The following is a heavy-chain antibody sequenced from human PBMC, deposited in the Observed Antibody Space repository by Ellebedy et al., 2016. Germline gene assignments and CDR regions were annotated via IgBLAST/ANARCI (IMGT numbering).Heavy chain of an antibody. Sequence: GGSLRLSCAASGFSLRTYDMSWVRQAPGKGLEWVSAFRGSDGSTYYADSVKGRFIISAENSKETLYLQMNSLRVEDTAVYYCVTPGGYVGAFDQWGQGTLVIVSS. CDR2: FRGSDGST. V-gene: IGHV3-23*01. D-gene: IGHD2-15*01. CDR3: VTPGGYVGAFDQ. J-gene: IGHJ4*02. CDR1: GFSLRTYD.